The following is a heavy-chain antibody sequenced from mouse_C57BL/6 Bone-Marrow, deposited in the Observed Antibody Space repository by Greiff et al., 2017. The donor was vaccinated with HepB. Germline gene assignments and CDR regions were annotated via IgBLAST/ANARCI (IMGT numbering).Heavy chain of an antibody. J-gene: IGHJ3*01. CDR3: ARPRGYGFAY. D-gene: IGHD2-2*01. V-gene: IGHV5-17*01. CDR2: ISSGSSTI. CDR1: GFTFSDYG. Sequence: DVKLVESGGGLVKPGGSLKLSCAASGFTFSDYGMHWVRQAPEKGLEWVAYISSGSSTIYYADTVKGRFTISRDNAKNTLFLQMTSLRSEDTAMYYCARPRGYGFAYWGQGTLVTVSA.